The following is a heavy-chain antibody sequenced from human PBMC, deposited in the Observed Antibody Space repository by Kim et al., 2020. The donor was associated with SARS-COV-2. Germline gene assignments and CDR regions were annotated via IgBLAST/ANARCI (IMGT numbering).Heavy chain of an antibody. Sequence: SQTLSLTCTVSGGSISSNYYYWAWIRQPAGQGLERIGSIFYSGSTYYNPSLKSRVTISVDTSKNQFSLQLSSVTAADTAVYYCARVHRIEAVGPTGDYWGPGTLVTVSS. CDR3: ARVHRIEAVGPTGDY. CDR1: GGSISSNYYY. J-gene: IGHJ4*02. V-gene: IGHV4-39*01. CDR2: IFYSGST. D-gene: IGHD6-13*01.